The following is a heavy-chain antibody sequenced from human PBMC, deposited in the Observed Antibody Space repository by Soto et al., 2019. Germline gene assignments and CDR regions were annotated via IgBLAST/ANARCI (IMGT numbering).Heavy chain of an antibody. D-gene: IGHD3-16*01. J-gene: IGHJ6*02. V-gene: IGHV4-4*02. CDR3: ARVRSSSLYGLYGLNV. CDR2: VYHRGSS. Sequence: QVKLQEWGPGLVKPSGTLSLTCAVSGDSINGSNWWSWVRQTPEKGLEWIGEVYHRGSSNYSPSLQSRVTISVDKSKNQFSLKMTSVTAADTAIYYCARVRSSSLYGLYGLNVWGQGTTVTVS. CDR1: GDSINGSNW.